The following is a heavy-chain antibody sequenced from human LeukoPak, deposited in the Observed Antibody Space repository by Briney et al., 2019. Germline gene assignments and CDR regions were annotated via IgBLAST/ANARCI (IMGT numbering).Heavy chain of an antibody. J-gene: IGHJ6*02. CDR1: GDSISSSSYY. V-gene: IGHV4-39*07. Sequence: SETLSLTCTVSGDSISSSSYYWGWIRQSSGKGPEWIGSIYYSGSTYYNPSLKSRVTISVDTSKNQFSLKLSSVTAADTAVYYCARDKYGMDVWGQGTTVTVSS. CDR2: IYYSGST. CDR3: ARDKYGMDV.